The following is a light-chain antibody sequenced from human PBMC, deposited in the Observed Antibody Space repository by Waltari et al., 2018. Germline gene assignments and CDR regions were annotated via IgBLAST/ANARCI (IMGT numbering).Light chain of an antibody. CDR2: DAF. Sequence: IEMTQSPATLSVSPGEGAPLSCRASQNVGTKLACYQQKPGLAPRLLIYDAFTRATGIPARFSGSGSGTEFTLTISSLQSEDLALYHCLQYHYWPPWTFGQGTKVEVK. CDR3: LQYHYWPPWT. CDR1: QNVGTK. V-gene: IGKV3-15*01. J-gene: IGKJ1*01.